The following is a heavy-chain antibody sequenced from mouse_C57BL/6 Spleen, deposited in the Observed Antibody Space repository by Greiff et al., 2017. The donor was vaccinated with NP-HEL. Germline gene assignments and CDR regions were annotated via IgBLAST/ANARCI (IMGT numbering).Heavy chain of an antibody. CDR1: GYTFTSYW. V-gene: IGHV1-69*01. CDR3: AISNGDAMDY. CDR2: IDPSDSYT. Sequence: QVQLKQPGAELVMPGTSVKLSCKASGYTFTSYWMHWVKQRPGQGLEWIGEIDPSDSYTNYNQKFKGKSTLTVDKSSSTAYMQLSSLTSEDSAVYYCAISNGDAMDYWGQGTSVTVSS. J-gene: IGHJ4*01. D-gene: IGHD2-5*01.